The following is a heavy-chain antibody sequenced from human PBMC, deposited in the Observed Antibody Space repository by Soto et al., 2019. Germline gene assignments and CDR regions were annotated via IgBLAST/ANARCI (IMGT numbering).Heavy chain of an antibody. J-gene: IGHJ4*02. V-gene: IGHV1-69*13. CDR3: ARDYSNYAYFDC. D-gene: IGHD4-4*01. CDR2: IIPIFGTA. Sequence: SVKVSCKASGGTFSSYAISWVRQAPGQGLEWMGGIIPIFGTANYAQKFQGRVTITADESTSTAYMELSSLRSEDTAVYYCARDYSNYAYFDCWGQGTLVTVSS. CDR1: GGTFSSYA.